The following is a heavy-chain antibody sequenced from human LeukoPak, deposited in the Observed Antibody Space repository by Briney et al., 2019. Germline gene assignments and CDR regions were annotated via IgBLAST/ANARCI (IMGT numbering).Heavy chain of an antibody. J-gene: IGHJ4*02. CDR1: GFTFSSYA. D-gene: IGHD1-26*01. V-gene: IGHV3-23*01. Sequence: GGSLRLSCAASGFTFSSYAMSWARQAPGKGLEWVSAISHSAGSTYYADSVKGRLTISRDSSQNTLYLQMNSLRAEDTAVYYCAKEVGATQLDYWGQGTLVTVSS. CDR2: ISHSAGST. CDR3: AKEVGATQLDY.